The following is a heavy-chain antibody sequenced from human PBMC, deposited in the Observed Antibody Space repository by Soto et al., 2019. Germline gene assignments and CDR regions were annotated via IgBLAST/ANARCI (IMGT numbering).Heavy chain of an antibody. J-gene: IGHJ6*02. V-gene: IGHV1-18*01. Sequence: ASVKVSCKASGYTFTSYGISWVRQAPGQGLEWMGWISAYNGNTNYAQKLQGRVTMTTDTSTSTAYMELRSLRSDDTAVYYCAREYYDFWSGYYTGITKLVNHYYYNCIDVRCQGTTVTGSS. CDR2: ISAYNGNT. D-gene: IGHD3-3*01. CDR3: AREYYDFWSGYYTGITKLVNHYYYNCIDV. CDR1: GYTFTSYG.